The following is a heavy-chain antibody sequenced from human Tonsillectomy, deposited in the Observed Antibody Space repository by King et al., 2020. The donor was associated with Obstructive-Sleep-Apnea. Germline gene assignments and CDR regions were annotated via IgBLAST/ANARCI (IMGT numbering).Heavy chain of an antibody. J-gene: IGHJ4*02. V-gene: IGHV4-39*07. Sequence: QLQESGPGLVKPSETLSLTCTVSGGSISSSSYYWGWIRQPPGKGLEWIGIIYYTVSTYYNPSLKSRVTISVDTSKNQFSLKLSSVTAADTAVYYCAREVAGTIDYWGQGTLVTVSS. CDR1: GGSISSSSYY. CDR3: AREVAGTIDY. CDR2: IYYTVST. D-gene: IGHD6-19*01.